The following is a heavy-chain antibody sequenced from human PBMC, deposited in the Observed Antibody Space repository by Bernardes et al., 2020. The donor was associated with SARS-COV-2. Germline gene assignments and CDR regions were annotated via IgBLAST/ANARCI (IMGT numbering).Heavy chain of an antibody. D-gene: IGHD3-10*01. CDR1: GYTLTELS. Sequence: ASVKVSCKVSGYTLTELSMHWVRQAPGKGLEWMGGFDPEDGETIYAQKFQGRVTMTEDTSTDTAYMELSSLRSEDTAVYYCATGGIWFATFRYWGQGTLVTVSS. CDR3: ATGGIWFATFRY. CDR2: FDPEDGET. V-gene: IGHV1-24*01. J-gene: IGHJ4*02.